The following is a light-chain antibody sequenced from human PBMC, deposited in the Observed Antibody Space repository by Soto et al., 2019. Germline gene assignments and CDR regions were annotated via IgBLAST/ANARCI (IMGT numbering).Light chain of an antibody. Sequence: QSALTQPASVSGSPGQSITISCTGTSSDVGGYSYVSWYQQLPGKAPKLMIYDVSDRPSGVSNRFAGSKSGNTAYLTISGLQAEDEADYYCSSYTSSSLYVFGTGTKLTV. J-gene: IGLJ1*01. V-gene: IGLV2-14*01. CDR1: SSDVGGYSY. CDR2: DVS. CDR3: SSYTSSSLYV.